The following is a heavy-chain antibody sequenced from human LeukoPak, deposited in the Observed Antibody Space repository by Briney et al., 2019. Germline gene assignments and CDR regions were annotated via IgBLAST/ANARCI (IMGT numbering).Heavy chain of an antibody. CDR3: ARDDPRWGTSGDY. J-gene: IGHJ4*02. CDR1: GFTFSAYT. D-gene: IGHD7-27*01. Sequence: GGSLRLSCVASGFTFSAYTMNWVRQAPGKGLEWVSFFSSSSTYMYYADSLKGRFTISRDNAKHSLYLHMNSLRAEDTAVYYCARDDPRWGTSGDYWGQGTLVTVSS. V-gene: IGHV3-21*01. CDR2: FSSSSTYM.